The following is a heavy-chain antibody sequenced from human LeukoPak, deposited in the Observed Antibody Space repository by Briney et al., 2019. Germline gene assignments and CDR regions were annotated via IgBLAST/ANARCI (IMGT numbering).Heavy chain of an antibody. Sequence: SETLSLTCTVSGGSISSYCWSWIRQPPGKGLEWIGYIYYSGSTNYNPSLKSRVTISVDTSKNQFSLKLSSVTAADTAVYYCARDEGSSGWSFDYWGQGTLVTVSS. V-gene: IGHV4-59*01. CDR2: IYYSGST. J-gene: IGHJ4*02. CDR1: GGSISSYC. CDR3: ARDEGSSGWSFDY. D-gene: IGHD6-19*01.